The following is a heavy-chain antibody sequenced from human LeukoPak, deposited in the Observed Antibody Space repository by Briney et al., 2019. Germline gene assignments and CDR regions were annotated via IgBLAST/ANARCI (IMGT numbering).Heavy chain of an antibody. CDR3: ARDKGIAVVNYFDY. Sequence: PSETLSLTCTVSGGSISSGDYSWSWIRQPPGKGLEWIGYIYYSGSTYYNPSLKSRVTISVDTSKNQFSLKLSSVTAADTAVYYCARDKGIAVVNYFDYWGQGTLVTVSS. CDR2: IYYSGST. V-gene: IGHV4-30-4*01. J-gene: IGHJ4*02. D-gene: IGHD6-19*01. CDR1: GGSISSGDYS.